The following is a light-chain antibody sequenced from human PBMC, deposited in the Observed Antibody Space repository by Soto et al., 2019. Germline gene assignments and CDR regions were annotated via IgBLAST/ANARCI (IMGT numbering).Light chain of an antibody. Sequence: AIQMTQSPSSLSASVGDRVTITCRASQDIRNSLGWYQQKPEQATNLLIYAASSLEDGAPSRFSGDGSGTDFTLTISGLQPEDFATYYCLQDFAFPHTFGGGTKVEIK. CDR3: LQDFAFPHT. J-gene: IGKJ4*01. V-gene: IGKV1-6*02. CDR1: QDIRNS. CDR2: AAS.